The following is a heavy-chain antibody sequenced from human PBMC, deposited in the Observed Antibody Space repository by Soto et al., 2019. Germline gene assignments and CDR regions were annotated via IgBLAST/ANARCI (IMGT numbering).Heavy chain of an antibody. CDR2: ISYDGSNK. V-gene: IGHV3-30*18. CDR1: GFTFSSYG. J-gene: IGHJ6*02. CDR3: AKGDIVLLPAAMWVYYYYGMDV. D-gene: IGHD2-2*01. Sequence: QVQLVESGGGVVQPGRSLRLSCAASGFTFSSYGMHWVRQAPGKGLEWVAVISYDGSNKYYADSVKGRFTISRDNSKNTLYLQINSLRAEDTAVYYGAKGDIVLLPAAMWVYYYYGMDVWGQGTTVTVSS.